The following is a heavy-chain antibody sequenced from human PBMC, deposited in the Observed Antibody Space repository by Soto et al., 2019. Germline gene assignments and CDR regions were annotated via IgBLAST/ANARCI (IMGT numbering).Heavy chain of an antibody. CDR2: ISWNSGSI. V-gene: IGHV3-9*01. J-gene: IGHJ3*02. Sequence: PGGSLRLSCAASGFTFDDYAMHWVRQAPGKGLEWVSGISWNSGSIGYADSVKGRFTISRDNAKNSLYLQMNSLRAEDTALYYCAKGNWNDGDAFDIWGQGTMVTVSS. D-gene: IGHD1-1*01. CDR1: GFTFDDYA. CDR3: AKGNWNDGDAFDI.